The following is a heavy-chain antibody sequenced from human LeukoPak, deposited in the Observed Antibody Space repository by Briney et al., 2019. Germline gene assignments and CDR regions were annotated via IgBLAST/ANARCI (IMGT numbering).Heavy chain of an antibody. CDR2: INPSGGST. CDR3: ARDSYDILTGYYSPSYYFDY. CDR1: GYTFTSYY. V-gene: IGHV1-46*01. J-gene: IGHJ4*02. D-gene: IGHD3-9*01. Sequence: GASVKVSCKASGYTFTSYYMHWVRQAPGQGLEWMGIINPSGGSTSYAQKFQGRVTMTRDTSTSTVYMELSSLRSEDTAVYYCARDSYDILTGYYSPSYYFDYWGQGTLVTVSS.